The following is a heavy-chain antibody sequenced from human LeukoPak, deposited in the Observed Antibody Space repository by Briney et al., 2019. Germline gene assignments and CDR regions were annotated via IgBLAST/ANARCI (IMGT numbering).Heavy chain of an antibody. D-gene: IGHD3-22*01. CDR3: ASNTGSDASGYAY. V-gene: IGHV1-18*01. J-gene: IGHJ4*02. CDR1: GYTFTSDG. CDR2: ISPYNGDT. Sequence: ASVNVSSKVSGYTFTSDGVTWVPQAPGQGLEWMGWISPYNGDTNYAQKLQGRVTVTADTSTRTAYLELSSLRSDDTAVYYSASNTGSDASGYAYWGQGTLVTVSS.